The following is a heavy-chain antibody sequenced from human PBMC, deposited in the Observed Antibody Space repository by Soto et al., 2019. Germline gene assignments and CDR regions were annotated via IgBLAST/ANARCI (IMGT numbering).Heavy chain of an antibody. CDR1: GFTFRNYA. D-gene: IGHD2-15*01. CDR2: ISYDGGNK. CDR3: ARGDREDIAVVIGVRPGEYGVDV. Sequence: QVQLVESGGGVVQPGRSLRLSCAASGFTFRNYAMHWVRQAPGKGLECVAVISYDGGNKFYRDYVKGRFTISRDNSKQTLYLQINRLRYEDTAVYYCARGDREDIAVVIGVRPGEYGVDVWGQGTTVTVSS. V-gene: IGHV3-30-3*01. J-gene: IGHJ6*02.